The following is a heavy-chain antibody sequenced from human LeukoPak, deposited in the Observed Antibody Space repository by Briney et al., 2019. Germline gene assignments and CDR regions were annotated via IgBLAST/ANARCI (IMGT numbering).Heavy chain of an antibody. CDR3: AKGYNYYDSSGYYD. J-gene: IGHJ4*02. D-gene: IGHD3-22*01. Sequence: GGSLRLSCAASGFTFSDYYMSWIRQAPGKGLEWVSAISGSGGSTYYADSVKGRFTISRDNSKNTLYLQMNSLRAEDTAVYYCAKGYNYYDSSGYYDWGQGTLVTVSS. CDR2: ISGSGGST. V-gene: IGHV3-23*01. CDR1: GFTFSDYY.